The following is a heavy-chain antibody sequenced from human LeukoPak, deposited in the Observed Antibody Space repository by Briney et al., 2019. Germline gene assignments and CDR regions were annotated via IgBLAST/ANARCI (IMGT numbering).Heavy chain of an antibody. J-gene: IGHJ4*02. V-gene: IGHV3-9*01. Sequence: PGGSLRLSCAASGFTFGDYAMHWVRQAPGKGLEWVSGISWNSARIGYADSVKGRFTISRDNAKNPLYLQMNSLRAEDTALYYCAKGAVVAARDYFDYWGRGTLVTVSS. CDR1: GFTFGDYA. CDR2: ISWNSARI. CDR3: AKGAVVAARDYFDY. D-gene: IGHD2-15*01.